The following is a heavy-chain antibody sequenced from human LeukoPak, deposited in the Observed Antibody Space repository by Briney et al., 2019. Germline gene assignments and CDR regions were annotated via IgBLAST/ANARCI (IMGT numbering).Heavy chain of an antibody. CDR1: GFTFSSYS. CDR3: ARMRGIAAFPPYCMDV. CDR2: ISSSSSYI. D-gene: IGHD6-13*01. Sequence: GGSLRLSCAASGFTFSSYSMNWVRQAPGKGLEWVSSISSSSSYIYYADSVRGRFTISRDNAKNSLYLQMNSLRAEDTAVYYCARMRGIAAFPPYCMDVWGKGTTVTVSS. V-gene: IGHV3-21*01. J-gene: IGHJ6*03.